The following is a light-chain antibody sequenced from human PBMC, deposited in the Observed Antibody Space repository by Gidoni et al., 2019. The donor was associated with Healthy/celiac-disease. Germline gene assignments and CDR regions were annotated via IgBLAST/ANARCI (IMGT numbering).Light chain of an antibody. V-gene: IGKV3-20*01. CDR2: GAS. J-gene: IGKJ1*01. CDR1: QSVSSSY. CDR3: QQYGSSPRA. Sequence: IVLTPSPGTLSLSPGDSATLPCRASQSVSSSYLAWYQQKPGQAPRLLIYGASSRATGIPDRFSGSGSGTDFTLTISRLEPEDFAVYYFQQYGSSPRAFGQGTKVEIK.